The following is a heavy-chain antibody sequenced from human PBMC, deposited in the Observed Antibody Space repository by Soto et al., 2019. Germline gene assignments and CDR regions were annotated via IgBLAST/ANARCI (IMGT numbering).Heavy chain of an antibody. Sequence: QVQLVQSGAEVKNPGASVKVSCKASGYSFTTYYIHWVRQAPGQGLEWMGFIHPDTGRKRHAQKFQGRVTMTRDTSIKTAYMELNRLTSDDAAMYYCASVEGSASSAGHWGQGTLVTVS. J-gene: IGHJ4*02. CDR1: GYSFTTYY. D-gene: IGHD6-6*01. CDR3: ASVEGSASSAGH. CDR2: IHPDTGRK. V-gene: IGHV1-2*02.